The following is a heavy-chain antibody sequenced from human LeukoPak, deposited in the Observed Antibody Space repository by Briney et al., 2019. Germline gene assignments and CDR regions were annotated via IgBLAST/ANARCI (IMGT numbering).Heavy chain of an antibody. CDR1: GFTFGDFA. CDR3: TRVLVVPAALIKTYYFDY. Sequence: PGGSPRLSCTASGFTFGDFAMSWFRQAPGKGLEWVGFIRSKAYGGTTEYAASVKGRFTISRDDSRSVAYLQMSSLKTEDTAVYYCTRVLVVPAALIKTYYFDYWGQGTLVTVSS. CDR2: IRSKAYGGTT. V-gene: IGHV3-49*03. D-gene: IGHD2-2*01. J-gene: IGHJ4*02.